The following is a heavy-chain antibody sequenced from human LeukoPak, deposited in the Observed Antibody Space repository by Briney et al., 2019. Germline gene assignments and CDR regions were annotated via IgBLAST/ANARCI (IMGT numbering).Heavy chain of an antibody. J-gene: IGHJ5*02. Sequence: SGGSLRLSCAASGFRFSSYGMHWVRQAPGKGLEWVAVISYDGSNKYYADSVKGRLTISRDKSKNTLDLQMNSLRAEDTAVYYCAKDGSITAAGGFDPWGQGTLVTVSS. V-gene: IGHV3-30*18. CDR3: AKDGSITAAGGFDP. CDR2: ISYDGSNK. D-gene: IGHD6-13*01. CDR1: GFRFSSYG.